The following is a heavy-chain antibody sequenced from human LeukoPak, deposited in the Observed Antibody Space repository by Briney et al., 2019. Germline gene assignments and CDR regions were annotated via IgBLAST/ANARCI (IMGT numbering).Heavy chain of an antibody. CDR2: IKQDGSEK. D-gene: IGHD2-15*01. CDR1: GFTFSSYW. CDR3: AKAGRRVAADY. J-gene: IGHJ4*02. V-gene: IGHV3-7*01. Sequence: PGGSLRLSCAASGFTFSSYWMSWVRQAPGKGLEWVANIKQDGSEKYYVDSVKGRFTISRDNAKNSLYLQMNSLRAEDTAVYYCAKAGRRVAADYWGQGTLVTVSS.